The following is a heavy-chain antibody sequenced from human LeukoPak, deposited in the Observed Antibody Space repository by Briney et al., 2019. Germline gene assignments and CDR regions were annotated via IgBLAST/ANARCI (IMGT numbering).Heavy chain of an antibody. Sequence: PGGSLRLSCAASGFTVSSNYMSWVRQAPGKGLEWVSVIYSGGSTYYADSVKGRFTISRDNSKNTLYLQMNSLRAEDTAVYYCPRVYSGSYYGAFDIWGQGTMVTVSS. CDR3: PRVYSGSYYGAFDI. V-gene: IGHV3-53*01. CDR1: GFTVSSNY. J-gene: IGHJ3*02. CDR2: IYSGGST. D-gene: IGHD1-26*01.